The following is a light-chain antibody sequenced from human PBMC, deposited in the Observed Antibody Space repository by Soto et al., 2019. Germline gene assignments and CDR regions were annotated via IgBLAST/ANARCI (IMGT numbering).Light chain of an antibody. CDR2: SSI. CDR1: ASNIGSKS. Sequence: QSVLTQPPSASGTPGQRVTISCSGSASNIGSKSVNWYQQFPGTAPKLLTYSSIYRPSGVPARMSASKSGTSASLAISGLQSEDEADYYCAAWDDSLDEYVFGTGTKVTV. J-gene: IGLJ1*01. V-gene: IGLV1-44*01. CDR3: AAWDDSLDEYV.